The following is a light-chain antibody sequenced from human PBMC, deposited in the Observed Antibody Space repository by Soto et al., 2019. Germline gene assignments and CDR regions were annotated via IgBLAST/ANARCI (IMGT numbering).Light chain of an antibody. Sequence: EIVLTQSPATLSLSPGERATLSCRASQSVSSYLAWYQQKPGQAPRLLMYDASNRATGIPARFSASGSGTDFTLTISSLEPEDFAVYYCQQRSNWPYTFGQGTKLEIK. V-gene: IGKV3-11*01. CDR3: QQRSNWPYT. CDR2: DAS. J-gene: IGKJ2*01. CDR1: QSVSSY.